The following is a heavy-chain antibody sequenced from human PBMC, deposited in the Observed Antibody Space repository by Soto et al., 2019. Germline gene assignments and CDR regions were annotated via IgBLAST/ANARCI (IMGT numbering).Heavy chain of an antibody. Sequence: QVQLVQSGAEVKKPGSSVKVSCKVSGGTFSNYAIDWVRLAPGHGLEWMGGIVPIFGTTYYTQKFQGRATMIADDSPTTANLEMSSLRSEDTAIYYCARVEAVAGLYNYHGLDVWGQGTAVTVSS. D-gene: IGHD6-19*01. CDR1: GGTFSNYA. CDR2: IVPIFGTT. J-gene: IGHJ6*02. V-gene: IGHV1-69*12. CDR3: ARVEAVAGLYNYHGLDV.